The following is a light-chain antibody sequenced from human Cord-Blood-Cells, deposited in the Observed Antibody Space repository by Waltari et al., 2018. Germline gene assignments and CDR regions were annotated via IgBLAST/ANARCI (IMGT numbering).Light chain of an antibody. V-gene: IGKV1-5*01. CDR3: QQYNSYSRT. Sequence: DIQMTQPPSTLSASVGDRVTTTCRASQSISSWLAWYQQKPGKAPKLLIYDASSLESGVPSRFSGSGSGTEFTLTISSLQPDDFATYYCQQYNSYSRTFGQGTKVEIK. J-gene: IGKJ1*01. CDR2: DAS. CDR1: QSISSW.